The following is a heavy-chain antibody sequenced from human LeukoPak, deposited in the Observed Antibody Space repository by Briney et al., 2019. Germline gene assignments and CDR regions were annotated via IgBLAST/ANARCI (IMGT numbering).Heavy chain of an antibody. CDR2: ISSSGDTI. CDR1: GFNFISYE. Sequence: QAGGSLRLSCAASGFNFISYEMNWVRQAPGKGPEGVSYISSSGDTIYYADSVKGRFTISRDNAKNSLYLQMNSLRAEDTAVYYCARGGGNNYYAFDIWGQGTMVTVSS. J-gene: IGHJ3*02. V-gene: IGHV3-48*03. D-gene: IGHD5-18*01. CDR3: ARGGGNNYYAFDI.